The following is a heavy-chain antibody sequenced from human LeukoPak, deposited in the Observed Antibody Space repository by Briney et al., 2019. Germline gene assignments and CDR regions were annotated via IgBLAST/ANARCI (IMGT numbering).Heavy chain of an antibody. Sequence: PSETLSLTCTVSGGSISSGGYYWSWIRQHPGKGLEWIGYIYYSGSTYCNPSLKSRVTISVDTSKNQFSLKLSSVTAADTAVYYCARVVGATSPPIFDYWGQGTLVTVSS. V-gene: IGHV4-31*03. CDR3: ARVVGATSPPIFDY. CDR2: IYYSGST. J-gene: IGHJ4*02. D-gene: IGHD1-26*01. CDR1: GGSISSGGYY.